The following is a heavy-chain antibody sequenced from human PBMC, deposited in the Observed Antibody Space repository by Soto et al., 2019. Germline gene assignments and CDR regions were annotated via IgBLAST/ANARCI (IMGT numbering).Heavy chain of an antibody. Sequence: PSQTLSLTCAISGDSVSSNSAAWNWIRQSPSRGLEWLGRTYYRSKWYNDYAVSVKSRITINPDTSKNQFSLQLNSVTPEDTAVYYCARSGAGGYSYGYYYYYYGMDVWGQGTTVTAP. V-gene: IGHV6-1*01. D-gene: IGHD5-18*01. CDR2: TYYRSKWYN. J-gene: IGHJ6*02. CDR1: GDSVSSNSAA. CDR3: ARSGAGGYSYGYYYYYYGMDV.